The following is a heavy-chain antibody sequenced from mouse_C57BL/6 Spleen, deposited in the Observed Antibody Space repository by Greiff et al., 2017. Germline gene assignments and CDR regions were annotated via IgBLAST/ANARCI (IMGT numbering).Heavy chain of an antibody. D-gene: IGHD1-1*01. CDR3: ARDSDYYGSSPAWFAY. Sequence: EVQLQQSGPGLVKPSQSLSLTCSVTGYSITSGYYWNWIRQFPGNKLEWMGYISYDGSNNYNPSLKNRISITRDTSKNQFFLKLNSVTTEDTATYYCARDSDYYGSSPAWFAYWGQGTLVTVSA. V-gene: IGHV3-6*01. CDR2: ISYDGSN. CDR1: GYSITSGYY. J-gene: IGHJ3*01.